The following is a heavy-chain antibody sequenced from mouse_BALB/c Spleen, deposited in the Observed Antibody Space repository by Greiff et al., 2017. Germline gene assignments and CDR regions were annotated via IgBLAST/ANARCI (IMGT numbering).Heavy chain of an antibody. Sequence: EVHLVESGGGLVKPGGSLKLSCAASGFTFSDYYMYWVRQTPEKRLEWVATISDGGSYTYYPDSVKGRFTISRDNAKNNLYLQMSSLKSEDTAMYYCAREGSTMVTRRIMDYWGQGTSVTVSS. CDR2: ISDGGSYT. CDR1: GFTFSDYY. J-gene: IGHJ4*01. V-gene: IGHV5-4*02. D-gene: IGHD2-2*01. CDR3: AREGSTMVTRRIMDY.